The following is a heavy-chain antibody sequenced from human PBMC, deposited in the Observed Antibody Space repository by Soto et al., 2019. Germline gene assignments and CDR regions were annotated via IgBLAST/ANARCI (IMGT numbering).Heavy chain of an antibody. Sequence: QVQLQESGPGLVKPSETLSLTCTFSGGSISSYYWSWIRQPAGKGLEWLGRIYTSGSTNYNPPLKSRVIMSVDTCKSEYSMKLSSMSAADTAVYYCARDLYCKCFFDYWGQGTLVTV. CDR3: ARDLYCKCFFDY. V-gene: IGHV4-4*07. J-gene: IGHJ4*02. CDR1: GGSISSYY. D-gene: IGHD2-8*02. CDR2: IYTSGST.